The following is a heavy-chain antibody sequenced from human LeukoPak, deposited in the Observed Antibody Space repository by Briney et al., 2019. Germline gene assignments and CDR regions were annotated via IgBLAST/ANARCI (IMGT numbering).Heavy chain of an antibody. CDR2: INHNGNVN. D-gene: IGHD3/OR15-3a*01. CDR1: GFTFSSYW. Sequence: GGSLRLSCAASGFTFSSYWMNWARQAPGKGLEWVASINHNGNVNHYVDSVKGRFTISRDNAKNSLYLQMSNLRAEDTAVYFCTRGGGLDVWGQGTLVTVSS. V-gene: IGHV3-7*03. J-gene: IGHJ4*02. CDR3: TRGGGLDV.